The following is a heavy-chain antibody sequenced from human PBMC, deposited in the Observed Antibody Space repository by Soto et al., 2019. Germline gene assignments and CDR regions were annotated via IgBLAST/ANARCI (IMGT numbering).Heavy chain of an antibody. CDR2: ISGLDGKT. D-gene: IGHD1-26*01. CDR1: GYTFPKHV. CDR3: ARDFCDLRYFLDY. V-gene: IGHV1-18*04. Sequence: GASVMVSCKASGYTFPKHVIRWLRQAPGQGLEWLGWISGLDGKTKYAQRLQGRVTMTADTSTSTAYMGLRSLRSDDTAVYYCARDFCDLRYFLDYWGQGSMVTVSS. J-gene: IGHJ4*01.